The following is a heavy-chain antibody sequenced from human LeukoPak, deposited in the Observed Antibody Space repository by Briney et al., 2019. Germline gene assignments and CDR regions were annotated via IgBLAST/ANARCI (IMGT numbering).Heavy chain of an antibody. CDR2: VSSSSSTI. Sequence: GGSLRLSCAASGFTFSSYSMNWVRQAPGKGLEWVSYVSSSSSTIYYADSVKGRFTISRDNAKNSLYLQMNSLRAEDTAVYYCARGGRSGMSFQDYWGQGTLVTGSS. CDR3: ARGGRSGMSFQDY. V-gene: IGHV3-48*04. D-gene: IGHD2-15*01. CDR1: GFTFSSYS. J-gene: IGHJ4*02.